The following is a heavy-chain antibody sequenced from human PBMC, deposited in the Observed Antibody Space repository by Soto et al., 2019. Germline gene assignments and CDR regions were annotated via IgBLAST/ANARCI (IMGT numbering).Heavy chain of an antibody. V-gene: IGHV4-34*01. J-gene: IGHJ6*02. CDR1: GGSFSGYY. CDR3: ATLGVYDFWSGHADYYYYGMDV. Sequence: TSETLSLTCAVYGGSFSGYYWSWIRQPPGKGLEWIGEINHSGSTNYNPSLKSRVTIPVDTSKNQFSLKLSSVTAADTAVYYCATLGVYDFWSGHADYYYYGMDVWGQGTTVTVSS. CDR2: INHSGST. D-gene: IGHD3-3*01.